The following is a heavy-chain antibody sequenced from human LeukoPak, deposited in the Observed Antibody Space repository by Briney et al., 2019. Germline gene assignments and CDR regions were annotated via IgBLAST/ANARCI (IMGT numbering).Heavy chain of an antibody. CDR2: IIPIFGTA. D-gene: IGHD3-10*01. CDR1: GDTFSSYA. CDR3: AQGITMVRGVITNLYYYYYGMDV. Sequence: SVKVSCKASGDTFSSYAISWVRQAPGQGLEWMGGIIPIFGTANYAQKFQGRVTITADESTSTAYMELSSLRSEDTAVYYCAQGITMVRGVITNLYYYYYGMDVWGQGTTVTVSS. J-gene: IGHJ6*02. V-gene: IGHV1-69*13.